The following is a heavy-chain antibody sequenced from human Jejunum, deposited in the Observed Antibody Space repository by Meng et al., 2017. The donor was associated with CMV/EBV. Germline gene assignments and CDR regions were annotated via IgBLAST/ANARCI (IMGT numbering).Heavy chain of an antibody. CDR1: SVSRDYYY. J-gene: IGHJ6*02. CDR2: ISYSGNT. Sequence: SVSRDYYYWSWIRQPPGKGLEWVAYISYSGNTNSNPSLKSRVSISADAAKNLFSLRLTSVTTADTAVYYCARGWANIRLSGVMDLWGQGTTVTVSS. CDR3: ARGWANIRLSGVMDL. D-gene: IGHD2-8*01. V-gene: IGHV4-61*01.